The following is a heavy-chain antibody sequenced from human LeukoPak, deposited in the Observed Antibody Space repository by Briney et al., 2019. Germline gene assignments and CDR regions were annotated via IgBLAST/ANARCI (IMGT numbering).Heavy chain of an antibody. CDR2: IRYDGSNK. D-gene: IGHD6-6*01. Sequence: GGSLRLPCAASGFTFSSYGMHWVRQAPGKGLEWVAFIRYDGSNKYYADSVKGRFTISRDNSKNTLYLQMNSLRAEDTAVYYCANGGSSSSMVAYWGQGTLVTVSS. CDR3: ANGGSSSSMVAY. CDR1: GFTFSSYG. J-gene: IGHJ4*02. V-gene: IGHV3-30*02.